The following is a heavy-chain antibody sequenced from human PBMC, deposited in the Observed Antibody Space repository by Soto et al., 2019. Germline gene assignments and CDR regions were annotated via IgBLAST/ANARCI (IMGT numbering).Heavy chain of an antibody. CDR1: GYTFTSYG. CDR3: ARDRRDWNYVSDAFDI. CDR2: ISAYNGNT. V-gene: IGHV1-18*01. Sequence: SVKVSCKASGYTFTSYGISWVRQAPGQGLEWMGWISAYNGNTNYAQKLQGRVTMTTDTSTSTAYMELRSLRSDDTAVYYCARDRRDWNYVSDAFDIWGQGTMVTVSS. D-gene: IGHD1-7*01. J-gene: IGHJ3*02.